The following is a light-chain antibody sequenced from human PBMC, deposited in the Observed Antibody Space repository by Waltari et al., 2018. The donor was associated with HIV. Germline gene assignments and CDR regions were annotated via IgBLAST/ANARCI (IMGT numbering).Light chain of an antibody. V-gene: IGKV3-15*01. CDR2: AAS. CDR3: QQYKNWPPLT. Sequence: ETVMTHSPGTLSASPGETVTLSCTASQSIDDKLAWYQQKPGRSPRLLIYAASTGATSVPGRFSGSGSGTQFTLTISNLQSEDSAVYYCQQYKNWPPLTFGQGTKVEIK. CDR1: QSIDDK. J-gene: IGKJ1*01.